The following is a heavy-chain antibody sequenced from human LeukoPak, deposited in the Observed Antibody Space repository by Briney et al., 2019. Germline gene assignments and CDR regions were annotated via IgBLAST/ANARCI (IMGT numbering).Heavy chain of an antibody. CDR1: GFTFSDYY. CDR3: ASVGPSSWAGIYAFDI. D-gene: IGHD6-13*01. J-gene: IGHJ3*02. Sequence: GGSLRLSCAASGFTFSDYYMSWIRQAPGKGLEWVSYISSSGSTIYYADSVKGRFTISRDNAKNSLYLQMYSLRAEDTAVYYCASVGPSSWAGIYAFDIWGQGTMVTVSS. CDR2: ISSSGSTI. V-gene: IGHV3-11*01.